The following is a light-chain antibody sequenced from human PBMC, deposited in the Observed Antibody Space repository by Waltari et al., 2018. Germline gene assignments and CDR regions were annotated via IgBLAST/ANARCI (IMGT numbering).Light chain of an antibody. CDR1: QGIGNN. CDR3: QQGYSYPPWT. CDR2: RAS. V-gene: IGKV1-16*01. Sequence: DIQMTQSPSSLSASVGDTVTITCQASQGIGNNLNWYQQKPGKAPKLLIYRASSLQSGIPSRFSGSGSGTDFTLTISSLQPEDFATYYCQQGYSYPPWTFGQGTKVEIK. J-gene: IGKJ1*01.